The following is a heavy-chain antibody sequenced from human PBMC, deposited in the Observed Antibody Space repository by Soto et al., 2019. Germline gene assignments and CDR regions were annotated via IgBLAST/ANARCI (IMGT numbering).Heavy chain of an antibody. CDR2: ISGSGGST. CDR1: GFTFSSYA. Sequence: EVQLLESGGGLVHPGGSLRLSCAASGFTFSSYAMSWVRQAPGKGLEWVSAISGSGGSTYYADSVKGRFTISRDNSKNTLYLQMNRLRAEDTAVYYCAKDRVATKAAHYFDYWGQGTLVTVSS. CDR3: AKDRVATKAAHYFDY. D-gene: IGHD5-12*01. V-gene: IGHV3-23*01. J-gene: IGHJ4*02.